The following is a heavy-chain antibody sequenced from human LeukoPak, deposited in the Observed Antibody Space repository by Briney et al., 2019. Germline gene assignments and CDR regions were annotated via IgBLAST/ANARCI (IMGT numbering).Heavy chain of an antibody. D-gene: IGHD2-2*01. Sequence: PGGSLRLSCAASGFTFSSYAMSWVRQAPGKGLEWVSAISGSGGSTYYADSVKGRFTISRDNSKNTLYLQMNSLRAEDTAVYYCAKDLWIPYQLLDMGDYWGQGTLVTVSS. CDR1: GFTFSSYA. J-gene: IGHJ4*02. V-gene: IGHV3-23*01. CDR2: ISGSGGST. CDR3: AKDLWIPYQLLDMGDY.